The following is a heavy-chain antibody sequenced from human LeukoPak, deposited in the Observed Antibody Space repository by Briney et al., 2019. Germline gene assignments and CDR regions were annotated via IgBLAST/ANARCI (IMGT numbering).Heavy chain of an antibody. V-gene: IGHV3-23*01. J-gene: IGHJ4*02. CDR1: GFSFNNYA. D-gene: IGHD4-23*01. CDR3: AKGRGGNFFDY. Sequence: GGSLRLSCAASGFSFNNYAMNWVRQAPGKGLDWVSTVSYSGTDTYYADSVKGRFVISGDNSKKTVYLQMNSLRAEDTAVYYCAKGRGGNFFDYWGQGTLVTVSS. CDR2: VSYSGTDT.